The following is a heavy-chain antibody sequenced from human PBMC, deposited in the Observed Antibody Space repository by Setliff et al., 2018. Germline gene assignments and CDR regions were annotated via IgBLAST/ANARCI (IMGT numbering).Heavy chain of an antibody. CDR3: ARRIGTGHQAFDI. V-gene: IGHV5-51*01. J-gene: IGHJ3*02. CDR2: IYPGDSDT. D-gene: IGHD6-13*01. Sequence: GESLKLSCKGSGYSFTSYWIGWVRQMPGKGLGWMGIIYPGDSDTRYSPSFQGQVTISADKSISTAYLQWSSLKASDTAMYYCARRIGTGHQAFDIWGQGTMVTVSS. CDR1: GYSFTSYW.